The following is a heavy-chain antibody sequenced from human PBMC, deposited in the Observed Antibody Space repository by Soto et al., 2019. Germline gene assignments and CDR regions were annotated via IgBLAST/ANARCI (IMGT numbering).Heavy chain of an antibody. J-gene: IGHJ3*02. CDR1: GFTFSSYA. Sequence: QVQLVESGGCVVQPGRSLRLSCAASGFTFSSYAMHWVRQAPGKGLEWVAVISYDGSNKYYADSVKGRFTISRDNSKNTLYLQMNSLRAEDTAVYYCASLLRDGYNPRAFDIWGQGTMVTVSS. CDR3: ASLLRDGYNPRAFDI. D-gene: IGHD5-12*01. CDR2: ISYDGSNK. V-gene: IGHV3-30-3*01.